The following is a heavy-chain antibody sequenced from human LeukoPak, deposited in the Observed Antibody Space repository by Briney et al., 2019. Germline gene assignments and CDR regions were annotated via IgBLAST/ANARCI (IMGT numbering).Heavy chain of an antibody. CDR2: IIPIFGTA. Sequence: ASVKVSCKASGGTFSSYAISWVRQAPGQGLEWMGGIIPIFGTANYAQKFQGRVTITTDESTSTAYMELSSLRSEDTAVYYRARNDPPGTFDIWGQGTMVTVSS. CDR3: ARNDPPGTFDI. D-gene: IGHD1-1*01. J-gene: IGHJ3*02. V-gene: IGHV1-69*05. CDR1: GGTFSSYA.